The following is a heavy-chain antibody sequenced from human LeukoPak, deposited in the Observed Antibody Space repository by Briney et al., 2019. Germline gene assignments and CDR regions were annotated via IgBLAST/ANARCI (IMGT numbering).Heavy chain of an antibody. CDR3: ARELVAARPVGWFDP. Sequence: ASVKVSCKASGHTLTSCGISWVRKAPRQGLETMGWISAYNGNTNYAEKPQGRVTMTTDTSTSTAYMELRSLRSDDTAVYYCARELVAARPVGWFDPWGQGTLVTVSS. CDR1: GHTLTSCG. CDR2: ISAYNGNT. J-gene: IGHJ5*02. D-gene: IGHD6-6*01. V-gene: IGHV1-18*01.